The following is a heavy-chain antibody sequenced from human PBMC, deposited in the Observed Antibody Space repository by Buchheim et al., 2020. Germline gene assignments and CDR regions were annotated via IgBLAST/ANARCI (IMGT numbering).Heavy chain of an antibody. CDR3: ARGGVAARLQF. D-gene: IGHD6-6*01. Sequence: QVQLQQWGAGLLKPSETLSLTCAVYGGSFSGYYWTWIRQPPGKGLDWVGEFKHSGCTRYNPSLESRVTISVDTSNNQFSLKLNSVTAADTAVYNCARGGVAARLQFWGQGTL. V-gene: IGHV4-34*02. CDR1: GGSFSGYY. CDR2: FKHSGCT. J-gene: IGHJ4*02.